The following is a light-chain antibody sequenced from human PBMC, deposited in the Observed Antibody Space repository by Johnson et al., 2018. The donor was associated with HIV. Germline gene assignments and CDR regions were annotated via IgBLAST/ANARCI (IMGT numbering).Light chain of an antibody. CDR2: ENN. CDR3: GTWDRSLSAEV. CDR1: SSNIGNNY. J-gene: IGLJ1*01. Sequence: QSVLTQPPSVSAAPGQKVTISCSGSSSNIGNNYVSWYQQLPGTAPKLLIYENNKRPSGIPDRFSGSKSGTSATLGITGLQTGDEAEYYCGTWDRSLSAEVFGTGTKVAVL. V-gene: IGLV1-51*02.